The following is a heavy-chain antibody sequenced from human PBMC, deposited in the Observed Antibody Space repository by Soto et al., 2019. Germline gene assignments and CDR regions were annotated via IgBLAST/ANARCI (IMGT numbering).Heavy chain of an antibody. J-gene: IGHJ5*02. V-gene: IGHV4-38-2*02. Sequence: SVTLSLTCTVCGYSICRRCHCASIQQPPGHVLEWLASVHYTGNTYYNPSPKSRLTISVDKSKNQFSRNLSSVTAADTAVYYCARQDRVVAEGRWFDPWGQGTLVTVSS. D-gene: IGHD2-15*01. CDR2: VHYTGNT. CDR1: GYSICRRCH. CDR3: ARQDRVVAEGRWFDP.